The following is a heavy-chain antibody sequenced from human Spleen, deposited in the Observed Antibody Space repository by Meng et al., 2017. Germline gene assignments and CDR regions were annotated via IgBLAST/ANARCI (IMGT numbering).Heavy chain of an antibody. V-gene: IGHV4-34*01. Sequence: QVQLQQWGAGLLKPSETLSLTCAVYGGSFSGYYWSWIRQPPGKGLEWIGEINHGGSTNYNPSLKSRLTISVDTSKNQFSLKLSSVTAADTAVYYCAGSVVGATTGNYWGQGTLVTVSS. J-gene: IGHJ4*02. CDR2: INHGGST. D-gene: IGHD1-26*01. CDR1: GGSFSGYY. CDR3: AGSVVGATTGNY.